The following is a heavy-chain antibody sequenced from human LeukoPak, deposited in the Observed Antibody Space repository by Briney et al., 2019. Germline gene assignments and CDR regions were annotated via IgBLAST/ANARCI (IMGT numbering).Heavy chain of an antibody. J-gene: IGHJ4*02. CDR2: ISSSNSYT. V-gene: IGHV3-21*01. D-gene: IGHD3-22*01. CDR1: GFIFSSYS. CDR3: ASPIDSSGYTGFDY. Sequence: PGGSLRLSCAASGFIFSSYSMNWVRQAPGKGVEWVSSISSSNSYTYYADSVKGRFTISRDNAKNSLYLQMDSLRAEDTAVYYCASPIDSSGYTGFDYWGQGTLVTVSS.